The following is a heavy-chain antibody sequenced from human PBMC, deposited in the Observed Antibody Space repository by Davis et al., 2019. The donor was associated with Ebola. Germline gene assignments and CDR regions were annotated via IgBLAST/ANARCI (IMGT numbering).Heavy chain of an antibody. D-gene: IGHD1-1*01. CDR2: IYSGGST. Sequence: GGSLRLSCAASGLTFSTYAMTWVRQAPGKGLEWVSAIYSGGSTYYADSVKGRFTISRDNSKNTVNLQMNSLRVEDTAVYYCARVPVWERGYWGQGTLVIVSS. V-gene: IGHV3-53*01. CDR3: ARVPVWERGY. CDR1: GLTFSTYA. J-gene: IGHJ4*02.